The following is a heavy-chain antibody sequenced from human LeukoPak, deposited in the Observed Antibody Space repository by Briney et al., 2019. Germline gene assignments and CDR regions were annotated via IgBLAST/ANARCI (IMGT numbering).Heavy chain of an antibody. CDR1: GFTFSSYA. J-gene: IGHJ6*03. D-gene: IGHD2-8*01. CDR2: ISGSGGST. Sequence: GGSLRLSCAASGFTFSSYAMSWVRQAPGKGLEWVSAISGSGGSTYYADSVKGRFTISRDSSKNILYLQMNSLRAEDTAVYYCAKDRCSNGIGCYYYYMDVWGKGTTVTISS. CDR3: AKDRCSNGIGCYYYYMDV. V-gene: IGHV3-23*01.